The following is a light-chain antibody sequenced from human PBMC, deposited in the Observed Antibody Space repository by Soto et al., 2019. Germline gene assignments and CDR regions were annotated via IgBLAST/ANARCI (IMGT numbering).Light chain of an antibody. CDR1: PSDVGGSNS. Sequence: QSALTQPPSASGSPGQSVTISCTGTPSDVGGSNSVSWYQQHPGKAANLMIYDVNKRPSGVPDRFSGSKSGNTASLTVSGLQAADEAYYFCSSYAPSDVVFGGGTKLAVL. J-gene: IGLJ2*01. CDR2: DVN. V-gene: IGLV2-8*01. CDR3: SSYAPSDVV.